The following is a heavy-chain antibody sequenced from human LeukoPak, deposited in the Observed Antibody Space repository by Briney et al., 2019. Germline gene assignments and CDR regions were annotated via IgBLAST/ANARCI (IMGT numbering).Heavy chain of an antibody. J-gene: IGHJ4*02. CDR3: ARSRGAGPGAYFDY. V-gene: IGHV3-11*03. CDR2: ISNSGSYT. CDR1: GFTFSAYA. Sequence: GGSLRLSCEASGFTFSAYAMTWVRQAPGKGLEWVSYISNSGSYTNYADSVKGRFTISRDNAKNSLYLQMNSLRAEDTAVYYCARSRGAGPGAYFDYWGQGTLITVSS. D-gene: IGHD6-19*01.